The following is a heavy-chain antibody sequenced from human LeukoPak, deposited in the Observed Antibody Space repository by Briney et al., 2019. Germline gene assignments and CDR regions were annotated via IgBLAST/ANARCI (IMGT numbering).Heavy chain of an antibody. CDR2: INHSGST. J-gene: IGHJ3*02. D-gene: IGHD3-22*01. V-gene: IGHV4-34*01. Sequence: SETLSLTCAVYGGSFSGYYWSWIRQPPGKGLEWIGEINHSGSTNYNPSLKSRVTISVDTSKNQFSLKLSSVTAADTAVYYCARLGVVAIDAFDIWGQGTMVTVSS. CDR3: ARLGVVAIDAFDI. CDR1: GGSFSGYY.